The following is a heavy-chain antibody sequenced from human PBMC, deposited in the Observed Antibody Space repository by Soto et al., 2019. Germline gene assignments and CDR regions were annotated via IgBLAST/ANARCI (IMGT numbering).Heavy chain of an antibody. D-gene: IGHD2-15*01. CDR1: GFTFSSYA. CDR3: AKDRYCSGGSCPRLYDY. V-gene: IGHV3-23*01. J-gene: IGHJ4*02. Sequence: GGSLRLSCAASGFTFSSYAMSWVRQAPGKGLEWVSAISGSGGSTYYADSVKGRFTISRDNSKNTLYLQMNSLRAEDTAVYYCAKDRYCSGGSCPRLYDYWGQGTLVTVSS. CDR2: ISGSGGST.